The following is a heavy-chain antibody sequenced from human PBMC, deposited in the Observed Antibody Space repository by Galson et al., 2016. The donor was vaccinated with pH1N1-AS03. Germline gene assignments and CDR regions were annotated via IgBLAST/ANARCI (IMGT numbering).Heavy chain of an antibody. CDR3: ARPNGDYAINAFDI. CDR2: ISPTATTI. Sequence: SLRLSCAASGFTFIDYYMNWIRQAPGKGLEWVSYISPTATTINYADSVKGRFTISRDNAKNSLYPQMNTLRSDDTAVYYCARPNGDYAINAFDIWGQGTMVTVSS. J-gene: IGHJ3*02. D-gene: IGHD4-17*01. CDR1: GFTFIDYY. V-gene: IGHV3-11*01.